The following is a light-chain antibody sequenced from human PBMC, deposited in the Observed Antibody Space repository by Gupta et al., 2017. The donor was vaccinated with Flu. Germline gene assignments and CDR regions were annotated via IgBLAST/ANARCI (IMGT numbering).Light chain of an antibody. CDR1: SRDVGGYDL. J-gene: IGLJ3*02. CDR3: SSYGGKYTCV. V-gene: IGLV2-11*01. Sequence: SVTISCTGSSRDVGGYDLVSWYQHHPGKSPKVIICDVNKRHSGVPDRFSGSKSAKTASLNISGLQADDEAYYYCSSYGGKYTCVFGGGTKVTVL. CDR2: DVN.